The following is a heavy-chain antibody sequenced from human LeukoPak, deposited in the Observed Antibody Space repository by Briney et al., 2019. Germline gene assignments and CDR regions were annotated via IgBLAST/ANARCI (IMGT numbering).Heavy chain of an antibody. D-gene: IGHD1-26*01. V-gene: IGHV3-7*01. CDR3: ARGEGLGTTNGGYYFAY. J-gene: IGHJ4*02. CDR2: RKQVGSDK. CDR1: GFTFSNYW. Sequence: GGSLRLSCATSGFTFSNYWMSWVRRAPGKGLEWGANRKQVGSDKYYVDSVKGRFTISRDNAKNSLYLQMNTLRAEDTAVYYCARGEGLGTTNGGYYFAYWGQGSLVIVSP.